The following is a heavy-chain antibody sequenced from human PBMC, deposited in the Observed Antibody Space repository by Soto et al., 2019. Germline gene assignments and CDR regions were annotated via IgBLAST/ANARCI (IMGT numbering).Heavy chain of an antibody. V-gene: IGHV3-30*18. D-gene: IGHD6-25*01. J-gene: IGHJ4*02. CDR2: IPYDGSNK. CDR1: GFTFSSYG. Sequence: GGSLRLSCAASGFTFSSYGMHWVRQAPGKGLEWVAVIPYDGSNKYYADSVKGRFTISRDNAKNSLYLQMNSLRAEDTALYYCAKDAAYYFDYWGQGTLVTVSS. CDR3: AKDAAYYFDY.